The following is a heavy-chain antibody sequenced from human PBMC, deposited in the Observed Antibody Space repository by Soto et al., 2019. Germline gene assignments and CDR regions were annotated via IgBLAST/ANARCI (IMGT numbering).Heavy chain of an antibody. CDR3: ARRRIVVTTHFDY. CDR2: IFHTGST. Sequence: PSETLSLTCNVSGGSISSSSYYWGWIRQPPGKGLEWIGHIFHTGSTYYNPSLKSRVTISVDTSKNQFSLKLSSVTATDTAVYYCARRRIVVTTHFDYWGQGTLVTVSS. D-gene: IGHD1-26*01. J-gene: IGHJ4*02. CDR1: GGSISSSSYY. V-gene: IGHV4-39*01.